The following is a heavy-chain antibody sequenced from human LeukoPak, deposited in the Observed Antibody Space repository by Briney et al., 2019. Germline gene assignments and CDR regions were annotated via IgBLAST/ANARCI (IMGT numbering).Heavy chain of an antibody. V-gene: IGHV3-30-3*01. D-gene: IGHD3-22*01. CDR2: ISYDGSNK. Sequence: GGSLRLSCAASGFTFNSYAMHWVRQAPGKGLEWVAVISYDGSNKYYADSVKGRFTISRDNSKNTLYLQMNSLRAEDTAVYYCARDPYYYDSSGYLDYWGQGTLVTVSS. CDR1: GFTFNSYA. J-gene: IGHJ4*02. CDR3: ARDPYYYDSSGYLDY.